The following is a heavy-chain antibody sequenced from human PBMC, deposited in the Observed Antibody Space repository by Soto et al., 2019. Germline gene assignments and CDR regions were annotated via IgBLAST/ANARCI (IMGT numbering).Heavy chain of an antibody. D-gene: IGHD3-10*01. CDR1: GYSFTSYW. CDR3: AGGGVRGVITRTRDYYGMDV. J-gene: IGHJ6*02. CDR2: IYPGDSDT. Sequence: EVQLVQSGAEVKKPGESLKISCKGSGYSFTSYWIGWVRQMPGKGLEWMGIIYPGDSDTRYSPSFQGQVTISAAKSISTAYLQWSSLKASDTAMYYCAGGGVRGVITRTRDYYGMDVWGQGTTVTVSS. V-gene: IGHV5-51*01.